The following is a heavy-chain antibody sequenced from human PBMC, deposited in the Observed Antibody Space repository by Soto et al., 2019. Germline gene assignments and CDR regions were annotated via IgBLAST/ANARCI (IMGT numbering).Heavy chain of an antibody. CDR3: AKDLSYCSGGSCLSMDV. CDR1: GFTFSSYG. V-gene: IGHV3-30*18. Sequence: PGGSLRRSCAASGFTFSSYGMHGVRQAPGKGLEWVAVISYDGSNKYYADSVKGRFTISRDNAKNTLYLQMNSLRAEDTAVYYCAKDLSYCSGGSCLSMDVWGQGTTVTVSS. J-gene: IGHJ6*02. D-gene: IGHD2-15*01. CDR2: ISYDGSNK.